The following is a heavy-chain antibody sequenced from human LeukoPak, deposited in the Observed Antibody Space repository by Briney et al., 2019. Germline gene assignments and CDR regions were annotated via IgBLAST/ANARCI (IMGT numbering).Heavy chain of an antibody. CDR3: ARDQSVNYYGSGSYYYYMDV. V-gene: IGHV3-7*01. CDR2: IKQDGSEK. J-gene: IGHJ6*03. D-gene: IGHD3-10*01. CDR1: GFTFSSYW. Sequence: GGSLRLSCAASGFTFSSYWMSWVRQAPGKGLEWVAIIKQDGSEKYYVDSVKGRFTISRDNAKNSLYLQMNSLRAEDTAVYYCARDQSVNYYGSGSYYYYMDVWGKGTTVAVSS.